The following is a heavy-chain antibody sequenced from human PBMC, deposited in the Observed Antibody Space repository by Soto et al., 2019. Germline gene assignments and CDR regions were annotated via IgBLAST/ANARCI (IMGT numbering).Heavy chain of an antibody. CDR2: IYYSGST. CDR1: GGSISSSSYY. D-gene: IGHD3-16*02. V-gene: IGHV4-39*01. Sequence: SETLSLTCTVSGGSISSSSYYWGWIRQPPGKGLEWIGSIYYSGSTYYNPSLKSRVTISVDTSKNQFSLRLSSVTAADTAVYYCARHEGVGITFGGVIVPEYYFDYWGQGTLVTVS. J-gene: IGHJ4*02. CDR3: ARHEGVGITFGGVIVPEYYFDY.